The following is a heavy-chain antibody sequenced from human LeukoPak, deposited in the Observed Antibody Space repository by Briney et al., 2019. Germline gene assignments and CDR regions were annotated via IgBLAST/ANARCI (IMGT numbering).Heavy chain of an antibody. Sequence: ASVKVSCKASGYTFNNYYMHWVRQAPGQGLGWMGWINPKSGATNYAQKFQGRVTMTRDTSISTAYMELRRLRSDDTAVYYCAREGPTYNWKRDWFDPWGQGTLVTVSS. D-gene: IGHD1-20*01. CDR1: GYTFNNYY. CDR3: AREGPTYNWKRDWFDP. J-gene: IGHJ5*02. CDR2: INPKSGAT. V-gene: IGHV1-2*02.